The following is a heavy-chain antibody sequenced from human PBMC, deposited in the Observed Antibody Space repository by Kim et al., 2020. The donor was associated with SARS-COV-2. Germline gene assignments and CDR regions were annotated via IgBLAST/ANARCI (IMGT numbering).Heavy chain of an antibody. D-gene: IGHD6-19*01. V-gene: IGHV3-15*01. J-gene: IGHJ4*02. CDR3: TTDSKLQWLVRPVYYFDY. Sequence: KGRFTISRDDSKNTLYLQMNSLKTEDTAVYYCTTDSKLQWLVRPVYYFDYWGQGTLVTVSS.